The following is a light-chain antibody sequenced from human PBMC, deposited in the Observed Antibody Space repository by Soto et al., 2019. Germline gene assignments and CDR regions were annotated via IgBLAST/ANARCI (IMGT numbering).Light chain of an antibody. CDR2: TAS. V-gene: IGKV1-5*03. CDR3: HQYNSYRT. J-gene: IGKJ1*01. CDR1: QSINSW. Sequence: DIQMTQSPSTLSASVGDRVTITCRASQSINSWLAGYQQKPGKDPKLLIYTASSLESGVPSRFTGSGSGTEFTLTSSSLQPDDFATYYCHQYNSYRTFGQGTKVEIK.